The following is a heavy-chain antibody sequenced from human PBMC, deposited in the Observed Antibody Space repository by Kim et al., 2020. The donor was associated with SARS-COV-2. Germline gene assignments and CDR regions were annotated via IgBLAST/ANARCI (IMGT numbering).Heavy chain of an antibody. CDR3: ASQYQLLFDQGYYYGMDV. V-gene: IGHV1-18*04. CDR1: GYTFTSYG. D-gene: IGHD2-2*01. J-gene: IGHJ6*02. Sequence: ASVKVSCKASGYTFTSYGISWVRQAPGQGLEWMGWISAYNGNTNYAQKLQGRVTMTTDTSTSTAYMELRSLRSDDTAVYYCASQYQLLFDQGYYYGMDVWGQGTTVTVSS. CDR2: ISAYNGNT.